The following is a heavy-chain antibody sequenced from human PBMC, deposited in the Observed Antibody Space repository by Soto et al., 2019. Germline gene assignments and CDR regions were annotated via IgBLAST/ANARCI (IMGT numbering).Heavy chain of an antibody. CDR3: ARDHATYYDFWSGYYFLHYYYGMDV. J-gene: IGHJ6*02. V-gene: IGHV1-18*01. D-gene: IGHD3-3*01. CDR2: ISAYNGNT. Sequence: ASVKVSCKASGYTFTSYGISWVRQAPGQGLEWMGRISAYNGNTNYAQKLQGRVTMTTDTSTSTAYMELRSLRSDDTAVYYCARDHATYYDFWSGYYFLHYYYGMDVWGQGTTVTV. CDR1: GYTFTSYG.